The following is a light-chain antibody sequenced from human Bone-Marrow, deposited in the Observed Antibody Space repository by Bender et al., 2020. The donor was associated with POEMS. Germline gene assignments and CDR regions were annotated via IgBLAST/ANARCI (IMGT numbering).Light chain of an antibody. V-gene: IGLV2-14*01. Sequence: QSALTQPASVSGSPGQSITISCTGTSSDVGGYNFVSWYQHHPGRAPKLMIYEVSKRPSGVPDRFSGSKSGTSASLAITGLQAEDEADYYCAAWDASLSAWVFGGGTKLTVL. J-gene: IGLJ3*02. CDR2: EVS. CDR3: AAWDASLSAWV. CDR1: SSDVGGYNF.